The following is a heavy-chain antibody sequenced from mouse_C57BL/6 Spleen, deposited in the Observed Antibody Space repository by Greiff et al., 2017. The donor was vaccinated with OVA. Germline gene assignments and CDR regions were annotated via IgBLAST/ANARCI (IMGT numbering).Heavy chain of an antibody. V-gene: IGHV1-69*01. Sequence: QVQLQQPGAELVMPGASVKLSCKASGYTFTSYWMHWVKQRPGQGLEWIGEIDPSDSYTNYNQKFKGKSTLTVDKSSSTAYMPLSSLTYEDSAVYYCARGGGYYVNYFDYWGQGTTLTVSS. CDR1: GYTFTSYW. D-gene: IGHD2-3*01. CDR3: ARGGGYYVNYFDY. J-gene: IGHJ2*01. CDR2: IDPSDSYT.